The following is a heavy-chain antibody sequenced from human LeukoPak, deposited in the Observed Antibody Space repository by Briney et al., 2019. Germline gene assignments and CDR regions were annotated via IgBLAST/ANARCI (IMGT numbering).Heavy chain of an antibody. CDR3: ARDPYDSSGYYSWFDP. V-gene: IGHV4-4*07. D-gene: IGHD3-22*01. J-gene: IGHJ5*02. Sequence: SETLSLTCTVSGGSISRYYWSWIRQPAGKGLEWLGRIYTSGSTNYNPSLKSRVTMSVDTSKNQFSLKLSSVTAADTAVYYCARDPYDSSGYYSWFDPWGEGTLVTVSS. CDR1: GGSISRYY. CDR2: IYTSGST.